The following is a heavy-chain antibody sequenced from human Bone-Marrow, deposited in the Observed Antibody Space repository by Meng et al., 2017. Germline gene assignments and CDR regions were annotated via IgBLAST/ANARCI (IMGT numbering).Heavy chain of an antibody. CDR2: IYHSGST. CDR1: GGAISSSNW. V-gene: IGHV4-4*02. CDR3: ARVSLQATIAAAGVVWFDP. J-gene: IGHJ5*02. Sequence: QVQLQESGPGLVKPSGTRSLTCAVSGGAISSSNWWSGVRPPPGRGLEWIGEIYHSGSTNYNPSLKSRVTISVDKSKNQFSLKLSSVTAANTAVYYCARVSLQATIAAAGVVWFDPWGQGTLVTVSS. D-gene: IGHD6-13*01.